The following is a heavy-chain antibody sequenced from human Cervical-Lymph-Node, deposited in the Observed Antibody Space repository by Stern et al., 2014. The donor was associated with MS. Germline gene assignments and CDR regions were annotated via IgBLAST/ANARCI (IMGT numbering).Heavy chain of an antibody. CDR2: IIPMIGLA. J-gene: IGHJ5*02. Sequence: QMQLGESGAEVKKPGSSVNVSCKASGGTFSSSYAVSWVRQPPGQGLEWMGRIIPMIGLANYAQKCQTRLTITADKSSSTVYMKLSSLTSKDTALYYCARGIVTNRPAATLHNLFDPWGQGTLVTVSS. CDR3: ARGIVTNRPAATLHNLFDP. V-gene: IGHV1-69*09. D-gene: IGHD2-15*01. CDR1: GGTFSSSYA.